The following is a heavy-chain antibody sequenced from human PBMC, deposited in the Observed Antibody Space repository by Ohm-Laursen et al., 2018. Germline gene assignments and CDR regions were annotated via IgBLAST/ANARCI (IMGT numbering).Heavy chain of an antibody. J-gene: IGHJ4*01. CDR2: INHSGST. Sequence: GTLSLTCTVYGGSFSDYYWSWIRQPPGKGLEWIGEINHSGSTNYNPSLKSRVTISVDTSKNQFSLKLSSVTAADTAVYYCARQSPTRNYYDDSGYYGPFDFWGQGTLVTVSS. CDR3: ARQSPTRNYYDDSGYYGPFDF. CDR1: GGSFSDYY. D-gene: IGHD3-22*01. V-gene: IGHV4-34*01.